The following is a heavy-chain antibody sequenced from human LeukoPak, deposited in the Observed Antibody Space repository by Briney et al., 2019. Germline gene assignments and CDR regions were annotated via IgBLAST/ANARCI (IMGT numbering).Heavy chain of an antibody. V-gene: IGHV3-53*01. J-gene: IGHJ5*02. CDR1: GFTVSDNY. D-gene: IGHD6-13*01. CDR3: ARDAPQVPAAGVLAS. CDR2: MYSRGDT. Sequence: GESLRLSCAVSGFTVSDNYNSWGRIPPPKGQELVSVMYSRGDTYYADSVKGRFTFSRDISKNMLYLQMNGLRPEDTAMYYCARDAPQVPAAGVLASWGQGTLVTVSS.